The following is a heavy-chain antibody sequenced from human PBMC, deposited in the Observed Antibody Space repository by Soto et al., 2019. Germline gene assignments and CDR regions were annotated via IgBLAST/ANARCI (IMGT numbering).Heavy chain of an antibody. D-gene: IGHD2-15*01. CDR2: ISSSSSYI. J-gene: IGHJ3*02. CDR1: GFTFSSYS. CDR3: ASFPDIVVVVAALDAFDI. V-gene: IGHV3-21*01. Sequence: GGSLRLSCAASGFTFSSYSMNWVRQAPGKGLEWVSSISSSSSYIYYADSVKGRFTISRDNAKNSLYLQMNSLRAEDTAVYYCASFPDIVVVVAALDAFDIWGQGTMVTVSS.